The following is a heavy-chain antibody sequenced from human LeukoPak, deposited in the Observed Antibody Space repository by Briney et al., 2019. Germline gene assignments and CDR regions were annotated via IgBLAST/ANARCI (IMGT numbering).Heavy chain of an antibody. CDR2: INPNSGGT. J-gene: IGHJ6*03. V-gene: IGHV1-2*02. D-gene: IGHD4-17*01. CDR3: ARERYGDYVPSLYYYYYMDV. Sequence: ASVKVSCKASGYTFTGYYMHWVRQAPGQGLEWMGWINPNSGGTNYAQKFQGRVTMTRDTSISTAYMELSRLRSDDTAVYYCARERYGDYVPSLYYYYYMDVWGKGTTVTVSS. CDR1: GYTFTGYY.